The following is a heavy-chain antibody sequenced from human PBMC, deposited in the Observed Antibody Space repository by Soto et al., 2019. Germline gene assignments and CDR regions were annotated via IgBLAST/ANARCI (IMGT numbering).Heavy chain of an antibody. D-gene: IGHD6-19*01. CDR2: ISYDGSNK. J-gene: IGHJ4*02. V-gene: IGHV3-30*03. CDR3: AFSGCYAATFDY. CDR1: GFTFSSYG. Sequence: QVQLVESGGGVVQPGRSLRLSCAASGFTFSSYGMHWVRQAPGKGLEWVAVISYDGSNKYYADSVKGRFTISRDNAKNTLYLQMNSLRAEDTAVYYCAFSGCYAATFDYWGQGTLVTVSS.